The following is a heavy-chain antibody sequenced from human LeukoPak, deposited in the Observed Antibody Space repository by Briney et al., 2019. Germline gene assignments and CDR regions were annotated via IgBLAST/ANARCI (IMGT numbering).Heavy chain of an antibody. CDR2: ISAYNGNT. Sequence: ASVKVSCKASGGTFSSYAISWVRQAPGQGLEWMGWISAYNGNTNYAQKLQGRVTMTTDTSTSTAYMELRSLRSDDTAVYYCARAPRYYYGMDVWGQGTTVTVSS. V-gene: IGHV1-18*01. CDR3: ARAPRYYYGMDV. CDR1: GGTFSSYA. J-gene: IGHJ6*02.